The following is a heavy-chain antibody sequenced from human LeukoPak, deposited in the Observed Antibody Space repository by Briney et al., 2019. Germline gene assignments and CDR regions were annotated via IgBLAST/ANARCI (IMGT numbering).Heavy chain of an antibody. D-gene: IGHD3-16*02. Sequence: QSGGSLRLSCTASGFTFSTYSMNWVRKAPGKGMEWVAVISYDGSNKYYADSVKGRFTISRDNSKNTLYLQMNSLRAEDTAVYYCANSYPSFDYWGQGTLVTVSS. CDR1: GFTFSTYS. CDR3: ANSYPSFDY. CDR2: ISYDGSNK. J-gene: IGHJ4*02. V-gene: IGHV3-30*18.